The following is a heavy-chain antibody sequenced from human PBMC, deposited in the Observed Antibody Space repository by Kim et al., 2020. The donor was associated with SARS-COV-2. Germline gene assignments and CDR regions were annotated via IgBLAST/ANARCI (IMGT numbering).Heavy chain of an antibody. CDR2: INHSGST. J-gene: IGHJ6*02. CDR3: ARALPKSSGPPLLIYGMDV. CDR1: GGSFSGYY. D-gene: IGHD6-19*01. V-gene: IGHV4-34*01. Sequence: SETLSLICAVYGGSFSGYYWSWIRQPPGKGLEWIGEINHSGSTNYNPSLKSRVTISVDTSKNQFSLKLSSVTAADTAVYYCARALPKSSGPPLLIYGMDVWGQGPTVTASS.